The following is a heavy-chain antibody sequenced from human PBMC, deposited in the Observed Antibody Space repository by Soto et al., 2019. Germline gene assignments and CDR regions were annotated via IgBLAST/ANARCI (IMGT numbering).Heavy chain of an antibody. V-gene: IGHV4-61*01. D-gene: IGHD2-2*01. J-gene: IGHJ1*01. CDR3: ARSGVVVSASIVGEYFQH. Sequence: SETLSLTCTVSGDSISSASYFWVWIRQPPGKGLEWIGYIYYSGSTNYNPSLKIRVTISVDTSKNQLSLKLSSVTAADMAVYYCARSGVVVSASIVGEYFQHWGQGTLVNVSS. CDR1: GDSISSASYF. CDR2: IYYSGST.